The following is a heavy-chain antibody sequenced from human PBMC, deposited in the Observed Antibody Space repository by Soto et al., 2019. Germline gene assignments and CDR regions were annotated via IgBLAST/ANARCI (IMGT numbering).Heavy chain of an antibody. V-gene: IGHV3-74*01. CDR3: ARLLVDPWYMDV. D-gene: IGHD1-26*01. J-gene: IGHJ6*03. Sequence: SLRLSCEASGFTFTSYWMHWVRQAPGKGLAWVSRINNDGTITTYADSVRGRFTISRDNAKNTLFLQMDSLRADDTAVYYCARLLVDPWYMDVWGKGTTVTVSS. CDR2: INNDGTIT. CDR1: GFTFTSYW.